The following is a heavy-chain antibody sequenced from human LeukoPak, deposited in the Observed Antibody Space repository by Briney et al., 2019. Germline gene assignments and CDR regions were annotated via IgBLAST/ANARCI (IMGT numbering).Heavy chain of an antibody. CDR3: ARDYYDRTGYHDAFDI. D-gene: IGHD3-22*01. V-gene: IGHV3-48*02. J-gene: IGHJ3*02. CDR2: ISSSSSTI. Sequence: GGSLKLSCAASGFTFSSYNMNWVRQAPGKGLEWVSYISSSSSTIYYADSVKGRFTISRDNPKNSLYLQMNSLRDEDTAVYYCARDYYDRTGYHDAFDIWGQGTMVTVSS. CDR1: GFTFSSYN.